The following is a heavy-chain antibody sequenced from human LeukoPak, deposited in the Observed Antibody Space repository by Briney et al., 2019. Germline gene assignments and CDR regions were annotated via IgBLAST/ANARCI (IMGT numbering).Heavy chain of an antibody. D-gene: IGHD6-13*01. J-gene: IGHJ5*02. CDR2: IYSGGGT. Sequence: GGSLRLSCAASGFTVSNNFVTWVRQAPGKGLEWVSIIYSGGGTDYADSVKGRFTISRDNSKNTVYLQMNSLRAEDTAVYHCARKSLGIAAAGTFFGSWGQGTLVTVFS. CDR3: ARKSLGIAAAGTFFGS. V-gene: IGHV3-53*01. CDR1: GFTVSNNF.